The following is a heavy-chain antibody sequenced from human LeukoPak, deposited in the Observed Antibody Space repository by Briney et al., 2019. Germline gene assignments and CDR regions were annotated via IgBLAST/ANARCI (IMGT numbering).Heavy chain of an antibody. CDR2: INWNGGST. Sequence: GESLRLSCAASGFTFDDYGMSWVRQAPGKGLEWVSGINWNGGSTGYADSVKGRFTISRDNAKNSLYLQMNSLRAEDTALYYCARDDCSGGSCYFDYWGRGTLVTVSS. J-gene: IGHJ4*02. D-gene: IGHD2-15*01. CDR1: GFTFDDYG. CDR3: ARDDCSGGSCYFDY. V-gene: IGHV3-20*04.